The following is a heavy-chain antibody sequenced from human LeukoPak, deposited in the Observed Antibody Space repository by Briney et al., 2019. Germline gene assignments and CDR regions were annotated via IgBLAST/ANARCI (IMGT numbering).Heavy chain of an antibody. Sequence: ASVKVSCKASGYTFTSYDINWVRQATGQGLEWRGWMNPNSGNTGYAQNFQGRVTMTRNTSIDTAYMELSSLRYEDTAVYYCARDYYGSKSSSFDPWGQGTLVTVSS. CDR3: ARDYYGSKSSSFDP. CDR2: MNPNSGNT. D-gene: IGHD3-10*01. CDR1: GYTFTSYD. J-gene: IGHJ5*02. V-gene: IGHV1-8*01.